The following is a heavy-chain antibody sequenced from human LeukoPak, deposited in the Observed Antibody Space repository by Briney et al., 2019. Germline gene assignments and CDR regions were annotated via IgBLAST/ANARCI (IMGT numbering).Heavy chain of an antibody. V-gene: IGHV3-11*04. CDR2: ISSSGSII. Sequence: GGPLRLSCAAAGFTFSNAWMSWVRQAPGKGLEWVSYISSSGSIIYYSDSVKGRFTISRDNAKNSLYLQMNSLRAEDTAVYYCARDFGYFWGQGTLVTVSS. CDR3: ARDFGYF. CDR1: GFTFSNAW. D-gene: IGHD3-10*01. J-gene: IGHJ4*02.